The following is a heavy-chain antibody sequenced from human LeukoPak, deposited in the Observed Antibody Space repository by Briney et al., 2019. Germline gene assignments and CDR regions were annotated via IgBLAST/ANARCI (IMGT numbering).Heavy chain of an antibody. V-gene: IGHV3-23*01. D-gene: IGHD3-22*01. Sequence: GGSPRLSCAVSGMTFSNYGMSWVRQAPGKGLEWVAGISDRGSRTNYADSVKGRFTISTDHPKNTLYLQMNSLRAEDTAVYFCAKRGVVIRVILVGFHKEAYYFDSWGQGALVTVSS. CDR2: ISDRGSRT. CDR1: GMTFSNYG. CDR3: AKRGVVIRVILVGFHKEAYYFDS. J-gene: IGHJ4*02.